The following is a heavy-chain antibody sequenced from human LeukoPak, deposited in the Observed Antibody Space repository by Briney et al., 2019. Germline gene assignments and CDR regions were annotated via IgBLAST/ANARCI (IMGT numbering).Heavy chain of an antibody. V-gene: IGHV4-59*12. Sequence: PSETLSLTCTVSGGSISSYYWSWIRQPSGKGLEWIGYIYYSGSTNYNPSPKSRVTISVDTSKNQFSLKLSSVTAADTAVYYCAREGYSYGIDYWGQGTLVTVSS. CDR1: GGSISSYY. D-gene: IGHD5-18*01. CDR3: AREGYSYGIDY. J-gene: IGHJ4*02. CDR2: IYYSGST.